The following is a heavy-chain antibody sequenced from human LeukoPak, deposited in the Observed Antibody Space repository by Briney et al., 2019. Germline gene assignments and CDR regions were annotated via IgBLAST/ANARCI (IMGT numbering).Heavy chain of an antibody. CDR2: INPSGGST. V-gene: IGHV1-46*01. CDR3: ARDTTPHGYSEYYFDY. D-gene: IGHD3-22*01. CDR1: GYTFTSYY. J-gene: IGHJ4*02. Sequence: ASVTVSCKASGYTFTSYYMHWVRQAPGQGLEWMGIINPSGGSTSYAQKFQGRVTMTRDTSTSTVYMELSSLRSEDTAVYYCARDTTPHGYSEYYFDYWGQGTLVTVSS.